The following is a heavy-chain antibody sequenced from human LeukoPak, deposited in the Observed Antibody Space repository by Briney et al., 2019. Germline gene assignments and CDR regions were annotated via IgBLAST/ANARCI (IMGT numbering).Heavy chain of an antibody. CDR1: GGSISSYY. CDR3: ARHSYYYDSSGCRNHAFDI. J-gene: IGHJ3*02. V-gene: IGHV4-59*08. Sequence: SETLSLTCTVSGGSISSYYWSWIRQPPGKGLEWIGYIYYSGSTNYNPSLKSRVTISVDTSKNQFSLKLSSVTAADTAVYYCARHSYYYDSSGCRNHAFDIWGQGTMVTVSS. CDR2: IYYSGST. D-gene: IGHD3-22*01.